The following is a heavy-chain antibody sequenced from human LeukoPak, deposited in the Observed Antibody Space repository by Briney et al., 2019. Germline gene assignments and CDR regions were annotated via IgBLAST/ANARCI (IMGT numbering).Heavy chain of an antibody. D-gene: IGHD2-15*01. CDR2: INPNIGGT. Sequence: GASVKVSCKASGYIFTASYIHWVRQAPRQGLEWMGWINPNIGGTSFAKKFQGRVTLTRDTSITTTYLELTGLRSDDTAVYFCARGDCSGVSCYSVDSWGQGTLVTVSS. V-gene: IGHV1-2*02. CDR3: ARGDCSGVSCYSVDS. CDR1: GYIFTASY. J-gene: IGHJ4*02.